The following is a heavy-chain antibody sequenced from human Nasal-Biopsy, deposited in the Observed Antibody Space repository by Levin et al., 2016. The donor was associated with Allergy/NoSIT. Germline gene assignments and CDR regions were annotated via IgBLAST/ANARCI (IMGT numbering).Heavy chain of an antibody. CDR3: VRDEKRYNNGGVGYFDF. J-gene: IGHJ4*02. CDR2: IGGYYGDDT. Sequence: ASVKVSCKTSGYTFNNFAISWVRQAPGQGLEWMGWIGGYYGDDTHNAPRFQGRLTLTTDTATSTAYLEMWSLRSDDTALYYCVRDEKRYNNGGVGYFDFWGQGSLVTVSS. D-gene: IGHD3-3*01. CDR1: GYTFNNFA. V-gene: IGHV1-18*01.